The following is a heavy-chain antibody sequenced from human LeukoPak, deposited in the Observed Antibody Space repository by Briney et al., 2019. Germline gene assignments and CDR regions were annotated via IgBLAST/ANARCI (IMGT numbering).Heavy chain of an antibody. D-gene: IGHD3-22*01. CDR1: GFTFATYV. Sequence: GGSLRLSCAASGFTFATYVMTWVRQAPGKGLEWVSSVGGDGRVTYYADSVKGRFTISRDNSKNTLYLQMNSLRAEDTAVYYCAIPAGRITMIVEGNYWGQGTLVTVSS. V-gene: IGHV3-23*01. CDR3: AIPAGRITMIVEGNY. J-gene: IGHJ4*02. CDR2: VGGDGRVT.